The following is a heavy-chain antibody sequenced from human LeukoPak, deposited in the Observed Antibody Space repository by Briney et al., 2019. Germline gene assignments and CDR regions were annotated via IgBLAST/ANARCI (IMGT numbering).Heavy chain of an antibody. V-gene: IGHV3-30*18. D-gene: IGHD6-13*01. Sequence: GGSLRLSCAASGFTFSSYGMHWVRQAPGKGLEWLAVISYDGSNKYYADSVKGRFTISRDNSKNTQYLQMKSLRAEDTAVYYCAKDGVNSSSPGEALDYWGQGTLVTVSS. CDR2: ISYDGSNK. J-gene: IGHJ4*02. CDR3: AKDGVNSSSPGEALDY. CDR1: GFTFSSYG.